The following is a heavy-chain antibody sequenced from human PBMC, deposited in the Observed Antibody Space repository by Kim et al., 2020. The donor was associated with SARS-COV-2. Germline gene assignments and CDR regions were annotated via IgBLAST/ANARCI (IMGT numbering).Heavy chain of an antibody. CDR1: GFTFSSYW. CDR2: IKQDGSEK. Sequence: GGSLRLSCAASGFTFSSYWMSWVRQAPGKGLEWVANIKQDGSEKYYVDSVKGRFTISRDNAKNSLYLQMNSLRAEDTAVYYCARDLTMIETLDAFDIWGQGTMVTVSS. CDR3: ARDLTMIETLDAFDI. D-gene: IGHD3-22*01. J-gene: IGHJ3*02. V-gene: IGHV3-7*03.